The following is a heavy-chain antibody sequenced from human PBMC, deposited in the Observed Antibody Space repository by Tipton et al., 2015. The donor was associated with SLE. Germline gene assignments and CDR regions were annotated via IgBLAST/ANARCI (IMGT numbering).Heavy chain of an antibody. CDR1: GFTFSSYA. CDR3: AKRGFGDSFDY. J-gene: IGHJ4*02. V-gene: IGHV3-23*03. Sequence: GSLRLSCAASGFTFSSYAMSWVRQAPGKGLEWVSVIYSGGSSTYYADSVKGRFTISRDNSKNTLYLQMNSLRAEDTAVYYCAKRGFGDSFDYWGQGTLVTVSS. D-gene: IGHD3-10*01. CDR2: IYSGGSST.